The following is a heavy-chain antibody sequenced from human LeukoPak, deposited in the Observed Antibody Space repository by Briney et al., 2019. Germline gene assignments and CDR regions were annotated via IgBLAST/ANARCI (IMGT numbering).Heavy chain of an antibody. CDR2: INPNSGGT. J-gene: IGHJ3*02. CDR3: ARGGIVVVTSDAFDI. D-gene: IGHD3-22*01. CDR1: GYTFTGYY. Sequence: GASVKVSCKASGYTFTGYYMHWVRPAPGQGLEWMGWINPNSGGTNYAQKFQGRVTMTRDTSISTAYMELSRLRSDDTAVYYCARGGIVVVTSDAFDIWGQGTMVTVSS. V-gene: IGHV1-2*02.